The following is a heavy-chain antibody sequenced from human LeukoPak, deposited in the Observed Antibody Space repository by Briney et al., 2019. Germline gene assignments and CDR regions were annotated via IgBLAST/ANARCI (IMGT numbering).Heavy chain of an antibody. Sequence: KPSQTLSLTCAVSGDSVSSNSAAWNWVRQSPSRGLEWLGRTYYLSKWYNEYAVFVKSRISINADTSSNHLSLQLNSVTTEDTGVYYCARWHHSRRYFDLWGRGTLVTVSS. CDR2: TYYLSKWYN. V-gene: IGHV6-1*01. CDR3: ARWHHSRRYFDL. CDR1: GDSVSSNSAA. D-gene: IGHD2-21*01. J-gene: IGHJ2*01.